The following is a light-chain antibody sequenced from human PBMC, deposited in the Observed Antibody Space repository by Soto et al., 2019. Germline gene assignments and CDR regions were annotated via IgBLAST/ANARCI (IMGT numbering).Light chain of an antibody. CDR3: AAWDYSLNGVG. CDR2: TNN. CDR1: SSNIGSNT. V-gene: IGLV1-44*01. J-gene: IGLJ2*01. Sequence: QSVLTQPPSASGTPGQRVTISCSGRSSNIGSNTVNWYQQLPGTAPKLLMYTNNQRPSGVPDRFSGSKSGTSASLAISGLQSEDEADYYCAAWDYSLNGVGFGGGTKVTVI.